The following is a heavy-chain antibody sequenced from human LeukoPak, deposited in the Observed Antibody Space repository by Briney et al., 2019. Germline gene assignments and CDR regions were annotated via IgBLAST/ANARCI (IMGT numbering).Heavy chain of an antibody. D-gene: IGHD4-23*01. V-gene: IGHV1-69*13. CDR2: IIPIFVTA. J-gene: IGHJ3*02. CDR3: ARVRKATVVRNAFDI. CDR1: GGTFSSYA. Sequence: SVKVSCKASGGTFSSYAISWVRQAPGQGLDLMGGIIPIFVTAHYAQKFQGRVTITADESTSTAYMELSSLRSEDTAVYYCARVRKATVVRNAFDIWGQGTMVTVSS.